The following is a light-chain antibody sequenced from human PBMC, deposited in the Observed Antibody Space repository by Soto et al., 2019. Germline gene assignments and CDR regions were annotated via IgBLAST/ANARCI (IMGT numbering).Light chain of an antibody. J-gene: IGKJ5*01. CDR2: AAS. CDR1: QGISNY. V-gene: IGKV1-27*01. Sequence: DIQMTQSPSSLSASVGDRVTITSRASQGISNYLAWYQQKPGKVPKLLIYAASTLQSGVPSWFSGSGSGTDFTLTISSLQPEDVATCYCQKYSSAPPITFGPGTRLEIK. CDR3: QKYSSAPPIT.